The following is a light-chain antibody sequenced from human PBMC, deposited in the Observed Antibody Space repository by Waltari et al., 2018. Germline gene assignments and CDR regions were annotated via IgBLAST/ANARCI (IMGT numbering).Light chain of an antibody. Sequence: VLTQSPGTLSLSPGERATLSCRASQSLTKNYLAWYQQKPGQAPRLLIYGASSRAAGIPDRVSGRGSGTDFTLTISRLEPEDFAVYYCQQYGSSVMYTFGQGTKLEIK. CDR2: GAS. J-gene: IGKJ2*01. CDR1: QSLTKNY. CDR3: QQYGSSVMYT. V-gene: IGKV3-20*01.